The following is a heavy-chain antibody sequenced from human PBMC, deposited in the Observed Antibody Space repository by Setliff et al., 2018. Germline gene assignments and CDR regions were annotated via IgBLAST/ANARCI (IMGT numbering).Heavy chain of an antibody. V-gene: IGHV4-4*08. CDR2: LHTSGST. CDR1: GGSISPYF. CDR3: ARGSTMIQGVRLYYHGLDV. J-gene: IGHJ6*02. Sequence: SETLSLTCTVSGGSISPYFWSWIRQPPGKGLEWVGRLHTSGSTNYNPSLKSRVTISLDTSNNQFSLKLSSVTAADTAVYYCARGSTMIQGVRLYYHGLDVWGQGTTVTVSS. D-gene: IGHD3-10*01.